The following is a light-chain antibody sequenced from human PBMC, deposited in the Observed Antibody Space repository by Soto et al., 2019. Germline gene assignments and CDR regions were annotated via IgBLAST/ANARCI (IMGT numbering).Light chain of an antibody. CDR2: EVT. CDR3: SSKRDSSTLFV. V-gene: IGLV2-14*01. Sequence: QSVLTQPACVSGSPGQSITISCTGTSSDVGAYNYVSWYQHHPGKVPKLLIYEVTNRPSGVSDRFSGSKSGNTASLTISGLQAEDEADYYCSSKRDSSTLFVFGTGPKVTVL. CDR1: SSDVGAYNY. J-gene: IGLJ1*01.